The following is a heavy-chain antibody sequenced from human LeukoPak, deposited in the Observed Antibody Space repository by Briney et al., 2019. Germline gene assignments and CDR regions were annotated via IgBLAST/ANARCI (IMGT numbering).Heavy chain of an antibody. Sequence: GGSLRLSCAASGFAIVDHFMHWVRQTPGKGLERVSTINGVGATFYADSVKGRFSISRDRSKNTFHLQMNSLRAEDTAVYSCARRGVQGYMDVWGKGTTVAVSS. CDR1: GFAIVDHF. J-gene: IGHJ6*03. CDR2: INGVGAT. CDR3: ARRGVQGYMDV. V-gene: IGHV3-23*01. D-gene: IGHD1-26*01.